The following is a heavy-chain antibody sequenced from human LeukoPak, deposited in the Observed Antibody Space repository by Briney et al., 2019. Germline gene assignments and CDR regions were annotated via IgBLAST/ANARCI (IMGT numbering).Heavy chain of an antibody. CDR2: IHHSGRT. V-gene: IGHV4-38-2*02. Sequence: SETLSLTCTVSGYSISSDYYWGWIRQPPGKGLEWIGSIHHSGRTYYNPSLKSRVTISVDTSKNQFSLKLSSVTVADTAVYYCARDHLANLASRLFDPWGQGTLVTVSS. CDR3: ARDHLANLASRLFDP. D-gene: IGHD3-3*01. J-gene: IGHJ5*02. CDR1: GYSISSDYY.